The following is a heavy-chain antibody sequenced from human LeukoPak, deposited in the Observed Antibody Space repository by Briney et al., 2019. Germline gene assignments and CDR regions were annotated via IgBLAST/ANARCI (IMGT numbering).Heavy chain of an antibody. D-gene: IGHD3-10*01. V-gene: IGHV3-49*04. CDR1: GFNFIDSA. CDR3: TTDSMVFSS. J-gene: IGHJ4*02. CDR2: IRYKAYGGTA. Sequence: GGSLRLSCTASGFNFIDSAMSWVRQAPGKGLEWISFIRYKAYGGTAEYAASVKGRFIMSRDDSGGIAYLQMNSLRTEDTAVYYCTTDSMVFSSWGQGTLVTVSS.